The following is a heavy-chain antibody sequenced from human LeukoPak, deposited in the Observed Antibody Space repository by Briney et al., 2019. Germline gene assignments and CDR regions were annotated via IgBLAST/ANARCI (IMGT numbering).Heavy chain of an antibody. D-gene: IGHD1-26*01. CDR2: IYPGDSGP. CDR1: GYSFTSYC. CDR3: GMSGDRVPLQDDVFDA. V-gene: IGHV5-51*01. J-gene: IGHJ3*01. Sequence: GESLKISCKVSGYSFTSYCIGWVRQMPWKGLEWMGIIYPGDSGPTYSPSFQGQVTISVDKSINTAYLQWSSLQASDTAMYYCGMSGDRVPLQDDVFDARGQGTMVTVST.